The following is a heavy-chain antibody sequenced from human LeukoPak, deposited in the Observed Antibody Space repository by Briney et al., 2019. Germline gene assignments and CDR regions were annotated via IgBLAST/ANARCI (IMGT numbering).Heavy chain of an antibody. J-gene: IGHJ3*02. CDR2: IFYSGGT. D-gene: IGHD1-1*01. CDR1: GDPISSYS. CDR3: ARLGSHFRMILQLNALDI. V-gene: IGHV4-59*08. Sequence: SDPLSLICTLCGDPISSYSWTWIRQPPGKGLEGIVYIFYSGGTNYNPSLKSRVSISVDMSQNQFSLRLSPLTAPDTDVSYCARLGSHFRMILQLNALDIWGQGTILTVSS.